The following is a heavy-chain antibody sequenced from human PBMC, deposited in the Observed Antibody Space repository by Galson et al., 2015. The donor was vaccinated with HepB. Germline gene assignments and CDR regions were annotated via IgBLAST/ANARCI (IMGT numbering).Heavy chain of an antibody. CDR2: ITGSGGRT. Sequence: SLRLSCAASGFTFGVYAMSWVRQAPGKGLEWVSAITGSGGRTFYADSVKGRFTISRDNSKNTLYLQMNTLRVEDTAVYYCAKDVYGTGSIYETVIIDAWGQGTLVTVST. CDR1: GFTFGVYA. V-gene: IGHV3-23*01. CDR3: AKDVYGTGSIYETVIIDA. J-gene: IGHJ5*02. D-gene: IGHD3-10*01.